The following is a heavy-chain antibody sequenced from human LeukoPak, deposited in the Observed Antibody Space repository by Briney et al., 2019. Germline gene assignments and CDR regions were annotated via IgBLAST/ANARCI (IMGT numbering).Heavy chain of an antibody. Sequence: GGSLRLSCTASGFTFSSYTMNWVRQAPGKGLEWVSYISSSGSTTYYADSVKGRFTISRDNAKNSLYLQMNSLRAEDTAVYYCASYSYYDFWSGLGGFDYWGQGTLVTVSS. CDR1: GFTFSSYT. J-gene: IGHJ4*02. V-gene: IGHV3-48*04. D-gene: IGHD3-3*01. CDR2: ISSSGSTT. CDR3: ASYSYYDFWSGLGGFDY.